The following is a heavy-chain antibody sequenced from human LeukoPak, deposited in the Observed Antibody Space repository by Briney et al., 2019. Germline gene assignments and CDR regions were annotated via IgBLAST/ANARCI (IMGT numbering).Heavy chain of an antibody. Sequence: SETLSLTCTVSGGSVSSSYYWGWIRQPPGKGLEWIGSSCSGGNTCYNPSLKSRVTISADSSKNQFSLKLTSVTAADTAVYFCARDGPWKSDCWGQGTLVTVSS. D-gene: IGHD1-1*01. CDR3: ARDGPWKSDC. CDR2: SCSGGNT. CDR1: GGSVSSSYY. J-gene: IGHJ4*02. V-gene: IGHV4-39*02.